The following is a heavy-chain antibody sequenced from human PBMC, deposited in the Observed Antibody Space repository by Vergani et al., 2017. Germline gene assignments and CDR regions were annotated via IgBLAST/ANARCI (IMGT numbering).Heavy chain of an antibody. D-gene: IGHD7-27*01. CDR1: DYSISSGYY. V-gene: IGHV4-38-2*01. Sequence: QVQLQESGPGLVKPSETLSLTCAVSDYSISSGYYWGWIRQPPGKGLEWIGSIYHSGSTYYNPSLKSPVTISVDTSKNQFSLKLTSVTAAATTVYYCAGHGRNWACDYWGQGTLVTVSS. CDR3: AGHGRNWACDY. CDR2: IYHSGST. J-gene: IGHJ4*02.